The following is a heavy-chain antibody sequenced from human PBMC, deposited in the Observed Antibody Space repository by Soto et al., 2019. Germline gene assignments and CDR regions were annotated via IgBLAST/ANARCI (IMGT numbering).Heavy chain of an antibody. CDR1: GYTLTELS. Sequence: ASVKVSCKVSGYTLTELSMHWVRQAPGKGLEWMGGFDPEDGETIYAQKFQGRVTMTEDTSTDTAYMELSSLRSEDTAVYYCATDRLYDFWSTYSDWGQGTLVTSPQ. V-gene: IGHV1-24*01. D-gene: IGHD3-3*01. CDR2: FDPEDGET. CDR3: ATDRLYDFWSTYSD. J-gene: IGHJ4*02.